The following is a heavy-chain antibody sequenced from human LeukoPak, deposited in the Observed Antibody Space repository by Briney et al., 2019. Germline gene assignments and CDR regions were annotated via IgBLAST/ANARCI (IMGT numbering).Heavy chain of an antibody. V-gene: IGHV3-21*01. CDR2: ISGSSSYI. D-gene: IGHD6-19*01. CDR1: GFTFSNYN. CDR3: ASMLLGGSGWYNY. Sequence: GGSLRLSCAASGFTFSNYNMNWVRQAPEKGLEWVSSISGSSSYIYYPDSVKGRVTISRDNAKNSLFLQMNSLRAEDTAVYYCASMLLGGSGWYNYWGQGTLAIVSS. J-gene: IGHJ4*02.